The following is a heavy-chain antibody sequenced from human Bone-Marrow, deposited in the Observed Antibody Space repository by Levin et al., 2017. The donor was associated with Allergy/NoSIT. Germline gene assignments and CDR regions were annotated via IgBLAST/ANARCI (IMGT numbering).Heavy chain of an antibody. CDR2: INWNGGST. Sequence: ASVKVSCAASGFTFDDYGMSWVRQAPGKGLEWVSGINWNGGSTGYADSVKGRFTISRDNAKNSLYLQMNSLRAEDTALYYCARDYYDSSGSDYWGQGTLVTVSS. D-gene: IGHD3-22*01. CDR1: GFTFDDYG. V-gene: IGHV3-20*04. J-gene: IGHJ4*02. CDR3: ARDYYDSSGSDY.